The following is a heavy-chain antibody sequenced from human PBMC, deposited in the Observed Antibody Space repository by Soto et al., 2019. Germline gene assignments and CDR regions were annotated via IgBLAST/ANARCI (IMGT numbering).Heavy chain of an antibody. J-gene: IGHJ4*02. CDR1: GFTFSSYG. V-gene: IGHV3-33*01. CDR2: IWYDGSNK. D-gene: IGHD1-7*01. CDR3: ARGGDLITGTTLLIDY. Sequence: GGSLRLSCAASGFTFSSYGMHWVRQAPGKGLEWVAVIWYDGSNKYYADSVKGRFTISRDNSKNTLYLQMNSLRAEDTAVYYCARGGDLITGTTLLIDYWGQGTLVTVSS.